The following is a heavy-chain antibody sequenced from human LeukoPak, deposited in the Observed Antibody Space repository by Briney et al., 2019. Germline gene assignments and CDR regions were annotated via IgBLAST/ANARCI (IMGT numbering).Heavy chain of an antibody. CDR3: ARDRPVATIDY. D-gene: IGHD5-12*01. V-gene: IGHV3-33*01. J-gene: IGHJ4*02. CDR2: IWYDGSNK. Sequence: GGFLRLSCAASGFTFSSYGMHWVRQAPGKGLEWVAVIWYDGSNKYYADSVKGRFTISRDNSKNTLYLQMNSLRAEDTAVYYCARDRPVATIDYWGQGTLVTVSS. CDR1: GFTFSSYG.